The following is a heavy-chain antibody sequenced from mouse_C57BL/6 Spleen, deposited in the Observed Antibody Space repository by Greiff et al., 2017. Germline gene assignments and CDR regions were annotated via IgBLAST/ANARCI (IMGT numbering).Heavy chain of an antibody. D-gene: IGHD1-1*01. J-gene: IGHJ2*01. CDR1: GYTFTSYW. Sequence: QVQLQQSGAELVKPGASVKMSCKASGYTFTSYWITWVKQRPGQGLEWIGDIYPGSGSTNYNEKFKSKATLTVDTSSSTAYMQLSSLTSEDSAVYYCARTPFITTVVEVYFDYWGQGTTLTVSS. CDR3: ARTPFITTVVEVYFDY. CDR2: IYPGSGST. V-gene: IGHV1-55*01.